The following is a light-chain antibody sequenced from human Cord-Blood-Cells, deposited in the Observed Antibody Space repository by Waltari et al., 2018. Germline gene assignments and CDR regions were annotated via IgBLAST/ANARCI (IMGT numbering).Light chain of an antibody. CDR2: DAS. CDR3: QQRSNGPIT. Sequence: EIVLTPYPATLSLSPGERATLSCRAKLSVSSYLAWYQQKPGQAPVLLIYDASNRATGIPARFSGSGSGTDFTLTISSLAPEDFAVYYCQQRSNGPITLGEATRLEIK. V-gene: IGKV3-11*01. CDR1: LSVSSY. J-gene: IGKJ5*01.